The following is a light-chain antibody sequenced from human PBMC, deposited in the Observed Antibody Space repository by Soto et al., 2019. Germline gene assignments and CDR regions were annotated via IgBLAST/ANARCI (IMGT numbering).Light chain of an antibody. J-gene: IGKJ1*01. CDR1: QSVSSSY. Sequence: EIGLSQSPGTLSLSPGERDTLSCRASQSVSSSYLAWYQQKPGQAPRLLIYAASSRATGIPDRFSGGGSGTDFTLTISRLEPEDFAVYYCQQCGSSPWTFGQGTNVDI. CDR2: AAS. V-gene: IGKV3-20*01. CDR3: QQCGSSPWT.